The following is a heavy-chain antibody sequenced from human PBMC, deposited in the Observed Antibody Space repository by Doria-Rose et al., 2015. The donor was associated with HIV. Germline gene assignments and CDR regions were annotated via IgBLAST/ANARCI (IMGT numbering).Heavy chain of an antibody. CDR3: ARIKSSRWYHKYYFDF. CDR2: IFSDDER. D-gene: IGHD6-13*01. V-gene: IGHV2-26*01. Sequence: QVTLKESGPVLVKPTETLTLTCTVSGVSLSSPGMGVSWIRQPPGKALEWLANIFSDDERSYKTSLKSRLTISRGTSKSQVALTMTDVDPVDTATYYCARIKSSRWYHKYYFDFWGQGTLVIVSA. J-gene: IGHJ4*02. CDR1: GVSLSSPGMG.